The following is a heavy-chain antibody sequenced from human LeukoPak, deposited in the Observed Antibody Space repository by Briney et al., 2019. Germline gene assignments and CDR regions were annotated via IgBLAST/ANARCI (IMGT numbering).Heavy chain of an antibody. V-gene: IGHV4-59*01. D-gene: IGHD5-18*01. CDR2: IYYSGST. CDR3: ARMGRGYSYGFIDY. CDR1: GVSISSYY. J-gene: IGHJ4*02. Sequence: PSETLSLTCTVSGVSISSYYWSWIRLPAGKGLEWIGYIYYSGSTNYNPSLKSRVTISVDTSKNQFSLKLSSVTAADTAVYYCARMGRGYSYGFIDYWGQGTLVTVSS.